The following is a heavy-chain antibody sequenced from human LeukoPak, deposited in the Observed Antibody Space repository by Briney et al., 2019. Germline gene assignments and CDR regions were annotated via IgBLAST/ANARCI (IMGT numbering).Heavy chain of an antibody. J-gene: IGHJ6*02. V-gene: IGHV4-59*08. CDR2: IHYSGST. CDR1: GGSLSPYY. CDR3: ARQGDGVEYFYAVDV. Sequence: SDTLSLTCTVSGGSLSPYYWGWIRQPPGKGLEWIAFIHYSGSTNYNLSLRTRVTISVDTTKNQFSLKVSSVTAADTAIYYCARQGDGVEYFYAVDVWGQGTTVTVSS. D-gene: IGHD3-16*01.